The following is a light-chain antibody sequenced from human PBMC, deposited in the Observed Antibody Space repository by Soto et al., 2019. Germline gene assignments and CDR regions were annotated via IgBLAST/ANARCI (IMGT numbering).Light chain of an antibody. Sequence: EIVLTQSPATLSLSPGERATLSCRASQSVSSYLAWYQQKPGQAPRLLIYGASSRATGIPDRFSGSGSGTDFTLTISSLQPEDFATYYCQQLNSYPITFGQGTRLEI. J-gene: IGKJ5*01. CDR1: QSVSSY. CDR3: QQLNSYPIT. CDR2: GAS. V-gene: IGKV3-11*01.